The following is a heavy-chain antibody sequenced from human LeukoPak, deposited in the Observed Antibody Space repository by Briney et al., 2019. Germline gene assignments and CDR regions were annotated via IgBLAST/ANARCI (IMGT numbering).Heavy chain of an antibody. Sequence: GESLKISCKVSGYSFTDYWIGWVCQMPGKGLELMGIIYPGDSDTRYSPSFQGQVTISADKSISTAYLQWSSLKASDTAVYYCARPVTGKNWFDLWGQGTLVTVSS. CDR2: IYPGDSDT. CDR1: GYSFTDYW. V-gene: IGHV5-51*01. J-gene: IGHJ5*02. D-gene: IGHD7-27*01. CDR3: ARPVTGKNWFDL.